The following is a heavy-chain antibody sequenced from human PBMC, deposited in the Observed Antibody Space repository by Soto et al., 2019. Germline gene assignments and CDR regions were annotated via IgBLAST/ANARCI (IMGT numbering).Heavy chain of an antibody. CDR1: GGTFSSYT. D-gene: IGHD6-19*01. CDR2: IIPILGIA. Sequence: QVQLVQSGAEVKKPGSSVKVSCKASGGTFSSYTISWVRQAPGQGLEWMGRIIPILGIANYAQKFQGRVTITADKSTSTAYMELSSLRSEDTAVYYCAKGYSSGVNWFDPWGQGTLVTVSS. V-gene: IGHV1-69*02. J-gene: IGHJ5*02. CDR3: AKGYSSGVNWFDP.